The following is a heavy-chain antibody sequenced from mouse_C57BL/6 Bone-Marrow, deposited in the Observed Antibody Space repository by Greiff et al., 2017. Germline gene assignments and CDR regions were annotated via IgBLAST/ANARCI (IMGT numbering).Heavy chain of an antibody. D-gene: IGHD3-2*02. CDR3: ARPLRLPDDDAMGY. Sequence: QVQLQQPGAELVRPGTSVKLSCKASGYTFTSYWMHWVKQRPGQGLEWIGVIDPSDSYTNYNQKFKGKATLTVDPSSSTAYMQRSSLTSEDSAIYYCARPLRLPDDDAMGYWGQGTSVTVSA. J-gene: IGHJ4*01. V-gene: IGHV1-59*01. CDR1: GYTFTSYW. CDR2: IDPSDSYT.